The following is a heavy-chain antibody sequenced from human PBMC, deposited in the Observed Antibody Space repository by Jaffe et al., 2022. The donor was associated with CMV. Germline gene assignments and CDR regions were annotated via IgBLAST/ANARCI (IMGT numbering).Heavy chain of an antibody. D-gene: IGHD2-21*01. Sequence: EVQVVESGGGLLQPGGSLRLSCAASGFSFSSYEMNWVRQAPGKGLEWVSHISSTGNTKYYADSVTGRFIISRDNSKNSLYLQINSLRAEDTAIYYCARESPSVDWYFDLWGRGTLVTVSS. CDR2: ISSTGNTK. CDR1: GFSFSSYE. CDR3: ARESPSVDWYFDL. J-gene: IGHJ2*01. V-gene: IGHV3-48*03.